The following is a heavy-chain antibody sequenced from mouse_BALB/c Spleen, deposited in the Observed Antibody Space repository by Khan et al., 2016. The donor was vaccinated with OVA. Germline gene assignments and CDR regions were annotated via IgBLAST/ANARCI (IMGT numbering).Heavy chain of an antibody. J-gene: IGHJ3*01. CDR2: IYPRSGNT. V-gene: IGHV1-77*01. D-gene: IGHD1-2*01. Sequence: QVQLQQTGAELARPGASVKLSCKASGYTFTDYYINWVKQRTGQGLEWSGEIYPRSGNTYYNEKFKGKATLTADKSSSIAYMQLSSLTSEDSAVYFCARRNYCGYTFAYWGQGTLGTVSA. CDR1: GYTFTDYY. CDR3: ARRNYCGYTFAY.